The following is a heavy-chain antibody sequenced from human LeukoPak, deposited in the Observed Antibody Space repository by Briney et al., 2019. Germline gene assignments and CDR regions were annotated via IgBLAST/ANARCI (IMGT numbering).Heavy chain of an antibody. J-gene: IGHJ5*02. Sequence: SETLSLTCTVSGASIRTSTYYWGWLRQPPGKGVGWIGSVYSSGSPYYNPSFKSRLTISVDASKNQISLRLRSVTASDTAVYYCATNKTMMTAAGMFDPWGPGTLVTVSS. CDR3: ATNKTMMTAAGMFDP. V-gene: IGHV4-39*01. CDR1: GASIRTSTYY. D-gene: IGHD3-22*01. CDR2: VYSSGSP.